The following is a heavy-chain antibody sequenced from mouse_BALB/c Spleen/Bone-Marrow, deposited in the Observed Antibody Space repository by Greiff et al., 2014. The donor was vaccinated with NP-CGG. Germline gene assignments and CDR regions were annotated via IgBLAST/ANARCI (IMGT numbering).Heavy chain of an antibody. Sequence: VQLQQSGAELVRPGASVKLSCKASGYTFTSYWINWVKQRPGQGLEWIGNIYPSDSYTNYNQKFKDKATLTVDKSSSTAYMQLSSPTSEDSAVYYCTRDGSPFACWGQGTLVTVSA. D-gene: IGHD2-3*01. V-gene: IGHV1-69*02. CDR3: TRDGSPFAC. J-gene: IGHJ3*01. CDR1: GYTFTSYW. CDR2: IYPSDSYT.